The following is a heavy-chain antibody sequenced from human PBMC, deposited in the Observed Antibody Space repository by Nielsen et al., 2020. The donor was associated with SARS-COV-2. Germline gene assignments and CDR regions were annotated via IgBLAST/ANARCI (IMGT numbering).Heavy chain of an antibody. V-gene: IGHV3-30*03. J-gene: IGHJ6*03. CDR2: ISYDGSNK. CDR1: GFTFSSYG. Sequence: GGSLRLSCAASGFTFSSYGMHWVRQAPGKGLEWVAVISYDGSNKYYADSVKGRFTISRHNSKNTLYLQMNSLRAEDTAVYYCVLGDYYGSGSPPYYYYMDVWGKGTTVTVSS. D-gene: IGHD3-10*01. CDR3: VLGDYYGSGSPPYYYYMDV.